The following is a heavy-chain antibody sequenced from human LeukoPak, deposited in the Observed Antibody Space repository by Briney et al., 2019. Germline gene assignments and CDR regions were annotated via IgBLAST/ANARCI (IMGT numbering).Heavy chain of an antibody. J-gene: IGHJ3*02. CDR1: GFTFSSYS. Sequence: PGGSLRLSCAASGFTFSSYSMNWVRQAPGKGLEWVSSISSSSSYIYYADSVKGRFTISRDNAKNSLYLQMNSLRAEDTAVYYCARDHLGCSGGSCYGAFDIWGQGTMVTVSS. V-gene: IGHV3-21*01. D-gene: IGHD2-15*01. CDR2: ISSSSSYI. CDR3: ARDHLGCSGGSCYGAFDI.